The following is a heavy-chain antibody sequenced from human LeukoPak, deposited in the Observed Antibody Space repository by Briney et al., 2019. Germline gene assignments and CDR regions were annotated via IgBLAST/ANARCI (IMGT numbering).Heavy chain of an antibody. CDR3: AGDGGYCTNGVCWFDY. V-gene: IGHV4-31*03. CDR1: GGSISSGGYY. CDR2: IYYSGST. J-gene: IGHJ4*02. D-gene: IGHD2-8*01. Sequence: SETLSLTCTVSGGSISSGGYYWSWIRQHPGTGLEWIGYIYYSGSTYYNPPLKSRVTISVDTSKNQFSLKLSSVTAADTAVYYCAGDGGYCTNGVCWFDYWGQGTLVTVSS.